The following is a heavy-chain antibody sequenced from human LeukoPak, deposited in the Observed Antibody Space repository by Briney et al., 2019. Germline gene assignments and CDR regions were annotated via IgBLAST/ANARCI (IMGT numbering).Heavy chain of an antibody. D-gene: IGHD6-19*01. CDR1: GFTFSNAW. Sequence: GGSLRLSCAASGFTFSNAWMSWVRQAPGKGLEWVGRIKSKTDGGTTDYAAPVKGRFTISRDDSKNTLYLQMNSLKTEDTAVYYCTTGSADPHDYYYYGMDVWGQGTTVTVSS. V-gene: IGHV3-15*01. CDR3: TTGSADPHDYYYYGMDV. CDR2: IKSKTDGGTT. J-gene: IGHJ6*02.